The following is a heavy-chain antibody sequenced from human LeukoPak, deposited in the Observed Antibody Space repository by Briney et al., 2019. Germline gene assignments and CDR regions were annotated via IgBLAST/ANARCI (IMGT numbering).Heavy chain of an antibody. J-gene: IGHJ3*02. CDR3: ARASTVVTPGAFDI. CDR2: IYHSGST. Sequence: GSLRLSCAASGFTFSIYAMSWVRQPPGKGLEWIGEIYHSGSTNYNPSLKSRVTISVDKSKNQFSLKLSSVTAADTAVYYCARASTVVTPGAFDIWGQGTMVTVSS. D-gene: IGHD4-23*01. CDR1: GFTFSIYAM. V-gene: IGHV4-4*02.